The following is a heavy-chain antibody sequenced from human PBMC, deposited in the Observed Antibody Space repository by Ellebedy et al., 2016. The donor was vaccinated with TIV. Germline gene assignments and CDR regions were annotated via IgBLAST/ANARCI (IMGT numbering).Heavy chain of an antibody. V-gene: IGHV4-39*07. CDR2: IYYSGTT. CDR1: GGSISSSNFH. D-gene: IGHD2/OR15-2a*01. CDR3: ARVETVDTFNYDY. J-gene: IGHJ4*02. Sequence: MPSETLSLTCTVSGGSISSSNFHWSWIRQPPGRGLEWIANIYYSGTTYYNPSLKSRVTISVDTSKNQFSLKLNSVTAADTAVYYCARVETVDTFNYDYWGQGTLVTVSS.